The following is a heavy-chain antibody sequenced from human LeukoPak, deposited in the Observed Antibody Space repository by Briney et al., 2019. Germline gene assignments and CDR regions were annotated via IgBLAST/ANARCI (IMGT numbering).Heavy chain of an antibody. CDR1: GYTFTSYD. CDR2: MNPNSGNT. V-gene: IGHV1-8*01. D-gene: IGHD2-2*01. J-gene: IGHJ4*02. CDR3: ARGYSVVVPAAIHY. Sequence: ASVKVSCKASGYTFTSYDINWVRQATGQGLEWMGWMNPNSGNTGYAQKFQGRVTMTGNTSISTAYMELSSLRSEDTAVYYCARGYSVVVPAAIHYWGQGTLVTVSS.